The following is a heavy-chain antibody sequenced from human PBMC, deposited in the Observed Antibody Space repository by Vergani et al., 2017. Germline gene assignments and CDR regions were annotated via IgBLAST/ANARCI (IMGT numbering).Heavy chain of an antibody. D-gene: IGHD6-6*01. CDR2: IYVSGIT. J-gene: IGHJ4*02. Sequence: QVQLQESGPGLVKPSQTLSLTCTVSGASINNDFYYLHWIRQPAGKGLEWIGRIYVSGITDYNYSLQSRVSMSVDTSKNQFSLKLSSVTAADTAVYYCAREYSSSVGFLAYWGQGTLVTVSS. CDR1: GASINNDFYY. V-gene: IGHV4-61*02. CDR3: AREYSSSVGFLAY.